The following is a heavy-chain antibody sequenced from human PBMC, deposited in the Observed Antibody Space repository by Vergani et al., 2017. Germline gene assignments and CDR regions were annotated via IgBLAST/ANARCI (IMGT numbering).Heavy chain of an antibody. D-gene: IGHD2-2*01. CDR1: GFIFSDYV. J-gene: IGHJ3*02. V-gene: IGHV3-33*03. CDR2: IWHDGSNE. Sequence: QVQLVESGGGVVQPGKSLSLSCETSGFIFSDYVMHWVRPAPGKGLEWVAGIWHDGSNEKYVDSVQGRFTISRDNSKNTLYLEMESLRVEDTAGYYCAKVSRYCSSTTCYSGYDGFDIWGQGTVVTVSS. CDR3: AKVSRYCSSTTCYSGYDGFDI.